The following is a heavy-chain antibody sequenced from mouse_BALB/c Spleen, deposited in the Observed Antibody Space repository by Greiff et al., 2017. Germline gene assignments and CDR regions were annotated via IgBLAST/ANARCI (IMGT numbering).Heavy chain of an antibody. J-gene: IGHJ4*01. CDR2: ISSGGSYT. D-gene: IGHD1-1*01. Sequence: EVQLVESGGGLVKPGGSLKLSCAASGFTFSSYAMSWVRQTPEKRLEWVATISSGGSYTYYPDSVKGRFTISRDNAKNTLYLQMSSLKSEDTAMYYCARHTTKLQGYAMDYWGQGTSVTVSS. CDR1: GFTFSSYA. V-gene: IGHV5-9-3*01. CDR3: ARHTTKLQGYAMDY.